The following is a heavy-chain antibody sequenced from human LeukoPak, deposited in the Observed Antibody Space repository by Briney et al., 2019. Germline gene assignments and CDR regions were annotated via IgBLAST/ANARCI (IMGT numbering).Heavy chain of an antibody. V-gene: IGHV1-18*01. Sequence: ASVKVSCKASGYSFVLYGISWVRQAPGEGPEWMGWISGSTGDTNYAQKFQGRVTMTADTSTSTAYMELRSLRSDDTAVYYCAIGKLTGPLILDYWGQGTLVTVSS. J-gene: IGHJ4*02. D-gene: IGHD3-9*01. CDR2: ISGSTGDT. CDR3: AIGKLTGPLILDY. CDR1: GYSFVLYG.